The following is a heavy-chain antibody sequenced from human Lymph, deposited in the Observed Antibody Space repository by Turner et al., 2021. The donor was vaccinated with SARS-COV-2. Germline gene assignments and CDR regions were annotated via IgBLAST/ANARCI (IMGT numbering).Heavy chain of an antibody. V-gene: IGHV4-59*01. D-gene: IGHD2-21*02. Sequence: QVQLQESGPRLVKPLETLSRTCTVSGGSMNNNYWSWFRQPPWKRREWIGFIFYRGSTNYNPTLKSRVTISVDTTENQFSRKLTSVTAADTAIYYCARQTVNNWVDPWGQGTLVTVSS. CDR2: IFYRGST. J-gene: IGHJ5*02. CDR1: GGSMNNNY. CDR3: ARQTVNNWVDP.